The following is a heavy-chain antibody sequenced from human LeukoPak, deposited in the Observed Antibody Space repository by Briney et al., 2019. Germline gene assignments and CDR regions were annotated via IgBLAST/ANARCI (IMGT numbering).Heavy chain of an antibody. CDR3: ARDEYYDFWSGSQDAFDI. CDR2: ISSSSSYI. CDR1: GFTFSSYS. D-gene: IGHD3-3*01. J-gene: IGHJ3*02. V-gene: IGHV3-21*01. Sequence: PGGSLRLSCAASGFTFSSYSMNWVRQAPGKGLEWVSSISSSSSYIYYADSVKGRFTISRDNAKNSLYLQMNSLRAEDTAVYYCARDEYYDFWSGSQDAFDIWGQGTMVTVSS.